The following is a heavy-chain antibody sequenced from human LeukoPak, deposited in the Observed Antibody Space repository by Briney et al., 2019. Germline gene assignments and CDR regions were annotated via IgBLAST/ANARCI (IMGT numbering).Heavy chain of an antibody. V-gene: IGHV4-59*01. Sequence: KTSETLSPTCTVSGGSISSYYWSWIRQPPGKGLEWIGYIYYSGSTNYNPSLKSGVTISVDTSKNQFSLKLSSVTAADTAVYYCARVDPDSSSTLEVFDYWGQGTLVTVSS. CDR2: IYYSGST. CDR3: ARVDPDSSSTLEVFDY. CDR1: GGSISSYY. J-gene: IGHJ4*02. D-gene: IGHD6-6*01.